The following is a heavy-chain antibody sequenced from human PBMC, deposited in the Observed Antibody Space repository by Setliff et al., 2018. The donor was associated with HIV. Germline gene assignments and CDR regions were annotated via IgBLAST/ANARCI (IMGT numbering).Heavy chain of an antibody. CDR3: ARVPYRSAWFSGGHDAFDI. J-gene: IGHJ3*02. CDR2: ISGFNGNT. D-gene: IGHD6-19*01. CDR1: GYSFARYG. Sequence: ASVKVSCKASGYSFARYGLSWVRQAPGQGLEWMGWISGFNGNTKYAQSFQDRVAMTTETATSTAYMEMRSLRSDDTAVYFCARVPYRSAWFSGGHDAFDIWGQGTMVTV. V-gene: IGHV1-18*01.